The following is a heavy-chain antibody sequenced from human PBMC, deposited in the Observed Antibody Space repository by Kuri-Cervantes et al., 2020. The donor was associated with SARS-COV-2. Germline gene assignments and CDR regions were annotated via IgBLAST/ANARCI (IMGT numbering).Heavy chain of an antibody. J-gene: IGHJ4*02. CDR3: AREGDDGGFDY. Sequence: GESLKISCAASGFTFSSYWMNWVRQAPGKGLEWVSSISSSSSYIYYADSVKGRFTISRDNAKNSLYLQMNSLRAEDTAVYYCAREGDDGGFDYWGQGTLVTVSS. V-gene: IGHV3-21*01. D-gene: IGHD3-16*01. CDR2: ISSSSSYI. CDR1: GFTFSSYW.